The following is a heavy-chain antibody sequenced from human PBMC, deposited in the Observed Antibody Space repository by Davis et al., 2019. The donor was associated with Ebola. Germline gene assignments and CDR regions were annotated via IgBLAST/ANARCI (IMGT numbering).Heavy chain of an antibody. D-gene: IGHD2-15*01. CDR3: ARGLSAGIVVVVAATVYFDY. J-gene: IGHJ4*02. CDR2: INPSGGST. CDR1: GYTFTSYY. Sequence: ASVKVSCKASGYTFTSYYMHWVRQAPGQGLEWMGIINPSGGSTSYAQKFQGRVTMTRDTSTSTVYMELSSLRSEDTAVYYCARGLSAGIVVVVAATVYFDYWGQGTLVTVSS. V-gene: IGHV1-46*01.